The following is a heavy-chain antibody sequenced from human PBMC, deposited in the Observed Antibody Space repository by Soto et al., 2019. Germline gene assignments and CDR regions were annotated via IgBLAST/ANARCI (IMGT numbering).Heavy chain of an antibody. V-gene: IGHV3-33*01. D-gene: IGHD7-27*01. J-gene: IGHJ6*02. CDR1: GFTFSSYG. CDR2: IWYDGSNK. Sequence: AGGSLRLSCAASGFTFSSYGMHWVRQAPGKGLEWVAVIWYDGSNKYYADSVKGRFTISRDNSKNTLYLQMNSLRAEDTAVYYCARGTGYYYYDMDVWGQGTTVTVSS. CDR3: ARGTGYYYYDMDV.